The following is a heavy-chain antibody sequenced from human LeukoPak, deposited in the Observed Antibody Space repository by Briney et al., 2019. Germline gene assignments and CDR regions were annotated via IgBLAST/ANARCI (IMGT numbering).Heavy chain of an antibody. J-gene: IGHJ4*02. V-gene: IGHV3-74*01. Sequence: PGGSLRLSCAASGFTFSSYWMHWVRQAPGEGLVWVSRINSDGSSTSYADSVKGRFTISRDNAKNTLYLQMNSLRAEDTAVYYCARDPYDSSGYWDHFDYWGQGTLVTVSS. CDR3: ARDPYDSSGYWDHFDY. CDR2: INSDGSST. D-gene: IGHD3-22*01. CDR1: GFTFSSYW.